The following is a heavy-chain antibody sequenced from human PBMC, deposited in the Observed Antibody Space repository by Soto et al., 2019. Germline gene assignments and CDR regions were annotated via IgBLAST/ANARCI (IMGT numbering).Heavy chain of an antibody. CDR2: ITGNTGKT. J-gene: IGHJ4*01. D-gene: IGHD3-22*01. V-gene: IGHV3-23*04. CDR1: GCTVSSYA. Sequence: DVQLVESGGGLVQPGWSLTLSCAASGCTVSSYAMSWVRQAPGKGLEWISSITGNTGKTEYADSVKGRFTVTKDNVKNTLNLEMNSLRVEDTATYYCAKDRAGGYFVPFDYWGQGARVTVSS. CDR3: AKDRAGGYFVPFDY.